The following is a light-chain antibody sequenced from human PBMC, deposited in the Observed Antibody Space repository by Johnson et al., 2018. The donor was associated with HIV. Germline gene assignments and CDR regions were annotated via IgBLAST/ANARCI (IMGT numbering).Light chain of an antibody. Sequence: QSVLTQPPSVSAAPGQKVTISCSGSNSNIGNHYVSWYQQLTGTAPKLLIYENNKRPSGIPDRFSGSKSGTSAPLAITGLQTGDEADYYCGTWDSSLSAGDVFGTGTKVTVL. V-gene: IGLV1-51*02. J-gene: IGLJ1*01. CDR2: ENN. CDR1: NSNIGNHY. CDR3: GTWDSSLSAGDV.